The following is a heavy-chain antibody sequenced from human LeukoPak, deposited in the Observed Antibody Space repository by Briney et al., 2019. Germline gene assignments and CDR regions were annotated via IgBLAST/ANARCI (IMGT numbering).Heavy chain of an antibody. CDR2: IYYSGST. CDR3: ARDPMIVVVITRSDAFDI. Sequence: SETLSLTCTVSGGSISSSSYYWGWIRQPPGEGLEWIGSIYYSGSTYYNPSLKSRVTISVDTSKNQFSLKLSSVTAADTAVYYCARDPMIVVVITRSDAFDIWGQGTMVTVSS. J-gene: IGHJ3*02. V-gene: IGHV4-39*07. D-gene: IGHD3-22*01. CDR1: GGSISSSSYY.